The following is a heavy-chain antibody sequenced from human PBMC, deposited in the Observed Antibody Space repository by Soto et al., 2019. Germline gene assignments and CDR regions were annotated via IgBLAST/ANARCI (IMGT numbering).Heavy chain of an antibody. CDR3: ASRDPGTSVDY. CDR2: IYRTGST. V-gene: IGHV4-4*02. Sequence: PSETLSLTCAVSGGSFTSNNWWTWVRQPPGQGLEWIGEIYRTGSTNYNPSLKSRVTISLDKSENQFSLKVTSLTTADTAVYYCASRDPGTSVDYWGQGTLVTVSS. D-gene: IGHD1-7*01. CDR1: GGSFTSNNW. J-gene: IGHJ4*02.